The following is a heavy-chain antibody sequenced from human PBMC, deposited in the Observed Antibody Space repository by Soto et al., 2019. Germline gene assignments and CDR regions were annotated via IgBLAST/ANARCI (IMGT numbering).Heavy chain of an antibody. CDR2: VSYDGVNK. D-gene: IGHD3-22*01. CDR3: AGMYYNDTTGYQRDY. V-gene: IGHV3-30*03. J-gene: IGHJ4*02. CDR1: GIIFSDYS. Sequence: QVQLVESGGGVVQPGRSLRLSCAASGIIFSDYSMHWVLQAPGEGLEWVAGVSYDGVNKYYRDSVKGRFTISRDNSKDTLFLQMDSLRREDTAVYYCAGMYYNDTTGYQRDYWGQGTLVTVSS.